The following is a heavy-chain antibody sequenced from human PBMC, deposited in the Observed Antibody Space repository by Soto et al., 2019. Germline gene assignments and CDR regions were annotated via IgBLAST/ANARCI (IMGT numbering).Heavy chain of an antibody. V-gene: IGHV1-69*02. J-gene: IGHJ6*03. CDR1: GGTFSSYT. CDR3: AMAGCSSTSCYHYMDV. Sequence: GASVKVSCKASGGTFSSYTISWVRQAPGQGLEWMGRIIPILGIANYAQKFQGRVTITADKSTSTAYMELSSLRSEDTAVYYCAMAGCSSTSCYHYMDVWGKGTTVTVSS. CDR2: IIPILGIA. D-gene: IGHD2-2*01.